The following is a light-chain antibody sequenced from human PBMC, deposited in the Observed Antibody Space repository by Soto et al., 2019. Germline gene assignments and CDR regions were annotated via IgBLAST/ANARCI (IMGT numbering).Light chain of an antibody. CDR2: EVS. J-gene: IGLJ1*01. CDR3: LSKTSTISYV. V-gene: IGLV2-14*01. Sequence: QSALTQPASVSGSPGQSIANSCTGTTSDVGGYNYVSWYQQHPGKVPKLLIHEVSNRPSGVSNRFSGSKSGNTASLTISGLQAEDEADYYCLSKTSTISYVFGTGTKVTVL. CDR1: TSDVGGYNY.